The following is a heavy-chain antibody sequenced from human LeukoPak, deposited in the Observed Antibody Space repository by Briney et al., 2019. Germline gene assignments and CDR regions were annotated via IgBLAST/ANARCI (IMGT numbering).Heavy chain of an antibody. CDR3: ARDKCSSTSCYLPGGYYYYMDV. D-gene: IGHD2-2*01. Sequence: GGSLRLSCAASGFTVSSNYMSWVRQAPGKGLEWVSVIYSGGGTYYADSVKGRFTISRDNSKNTLYLQMNSLRAEDTAVYYCARDKCSSTSCYLPGGYYYYMDVWGKGTTVTVSS. V-gene: IGHV3-66*02. CDR1: GFTVSSNY. CDR2: IYSGGGT. J-gene: IGHJ6*03.